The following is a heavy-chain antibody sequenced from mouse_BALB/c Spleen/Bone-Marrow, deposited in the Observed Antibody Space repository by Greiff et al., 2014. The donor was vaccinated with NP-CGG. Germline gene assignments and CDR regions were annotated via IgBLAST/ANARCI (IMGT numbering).Heavy chain of an antibody. D-gene: IGHD2-14*01. CDR3: TRRNYRYDGFAY. J-gene: IGHJ3*01. CDR1: GYSFTSYW. Sequence: VHVKQSGTVLARPGTSVKMSCKASGYSFTSYWMHWVKQRPGQGLEWIGVIYLGNSDTSYNQKFKGKAKLTAVTSASTAYMELSSLTNEDSAVYYCTRRNYRYDGFAYWGQGTLVIVSA. V-gene: IGHV1-5*01. CDR2: IYLGNSDT.